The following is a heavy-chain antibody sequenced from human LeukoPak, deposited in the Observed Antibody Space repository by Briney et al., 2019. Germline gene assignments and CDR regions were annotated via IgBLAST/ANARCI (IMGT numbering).Heavy chain of an antibody. Sequence: GSLRLSCAASGFTFSSCSMHWVRPAPGKGLEWVAVISYDGSNKYYADSVKGRFTISRDNSKNTLYLQMNSLRAEDTAVYYCARATVPAAIRYYYYGMDVWGQGTTVTVSS. CDR1: GFTFSSCS. J-gene: IGHJ6*02. CDR2: ISYDGSNK. D-gene: IGHD2-2*02. CDR3: ARATVPAAIRYYYYGMDV. V-gene: IGHV3-30-3*01.